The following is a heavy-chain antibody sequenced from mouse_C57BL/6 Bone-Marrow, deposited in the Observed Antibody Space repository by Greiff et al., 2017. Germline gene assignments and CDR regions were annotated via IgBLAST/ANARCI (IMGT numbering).Heavy chain of an antibody. J-gene: IGHJ3*01. V-gene: IGHV6-3*01. CDR3: TIYSNGFAY. D-gene: IGHD2-5*01. CDR1: GFTFSNYW. Sequence: EVQLQESGGGLVQPGGSMKLSCVASGFTFSNYWMNWVRQSPEKGLEWVAQIRLKSDNYATHYAESVKGRFTISRDDSKSSVYLQMNNLRAEDTGIYYCTIYSNGFAYWGQGTLVTVSA. CDR2: IRLKSDNYAT.